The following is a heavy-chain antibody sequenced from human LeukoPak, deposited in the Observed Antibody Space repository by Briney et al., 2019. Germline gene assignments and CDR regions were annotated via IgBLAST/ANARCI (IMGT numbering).Heavy chain of an antibody. CDR3: AKWGTEIVVVTRAFDI. V-gene: IGHV3-23*01. D-gene: IGHD3-22*01. CDR1: GFTFSSYA. Sequence: GGSLRLSCAASGFTFSSYAMSWVRHPPGKGLELGSVISGSGGSTYYADSVQGRFTISRDNSKNTLYLQMNSLSAEDTAVYYCAKWGTEIVVVTRAFDIWGQGTMVTVSS. J-gene: IGHJ3*02. CDR2: ISGSGGST.